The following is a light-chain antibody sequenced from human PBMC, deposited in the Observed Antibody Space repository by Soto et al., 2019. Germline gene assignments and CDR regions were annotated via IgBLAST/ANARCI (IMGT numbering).Light chain of an antibody. CDR2: SNY. Sequence: QSVLTQPPSASGTPGQRVTISCSGSSSNIGSKTVNWYQQLPGTAPKLLIHSNYQRPSGVPDRFSGSKSGPSASLAISGLQSEDEADYYCAAWDDSLNGDVFGTGTKVTVL. CDR1: SSNIGSKT. V-gene: IGLV1-44*01. J-gene: IGLJ1*01. CDR3: AAWDDSLNGDV.